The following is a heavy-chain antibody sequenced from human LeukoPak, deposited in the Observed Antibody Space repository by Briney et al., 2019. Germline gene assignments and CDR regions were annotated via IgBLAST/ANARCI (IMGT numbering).Heavy chain of an antibody. V-gene: IGHV4-30-4*01. CDR2: TYYSGST. Sequence: TASETLSLTCTVSGGSISSGDYYWSWIRQPPGKGLEWIGYTYYSGSTYYNPSLKSRVTISVDTSKNQFSLKLSSVTAADTAVYYCATYLWFGPPYYFDYWGQGTLVTVSS. J-gene: IGHJ4*02. CDR3: ATYLWFGPPYYFDY. CDR1: GGSISSGDYY. D-gene: IGHD3-10*01.